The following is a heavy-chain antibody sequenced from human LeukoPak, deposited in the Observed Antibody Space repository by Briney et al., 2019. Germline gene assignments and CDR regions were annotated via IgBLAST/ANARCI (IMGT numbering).Heavy chain of an antibody. CDR3: AKDGCSSTSCPGRDYYYGMDV. J-gene: IGHJ6*04. CDR1: GFTFSSYG. D-gene: IGHD2-2*01. Sequence: GGSLRLSCAASGFTFSSYGMHWVRQAPGKGLEWVAVISYDGSNKYYADSVKGRFTISRDNSKNTLYLQMNSLRAEDTAVYYCAKDGCSSTSCPGRDYYYGMDVWGKGITVTVSS. V-gene: IGHV3-30*18. CDR2: ISYDGSNK.